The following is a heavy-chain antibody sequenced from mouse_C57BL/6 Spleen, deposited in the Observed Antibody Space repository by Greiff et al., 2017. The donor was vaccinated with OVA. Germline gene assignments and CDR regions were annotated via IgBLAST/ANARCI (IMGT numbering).Heavy chain of an antibody. Sequence: VQLQQSGAELVRPGASVKLSCTASGFNIKDDYMHWVKQRPEKGLEWIGWIDPENGDTEYASKFQGKATITTDTSSNTAYLQLSSLTSEDTAVYYCTPITTEADWGQGTSVTVSS. CDR1: GFNIKDDY. D-gene: IGHD1-2*01. V-gene: IGHV14-4*01. CDR3: TPITTEAD. J-gene: IGHJ4*01. CDR2: IDPENGDT.